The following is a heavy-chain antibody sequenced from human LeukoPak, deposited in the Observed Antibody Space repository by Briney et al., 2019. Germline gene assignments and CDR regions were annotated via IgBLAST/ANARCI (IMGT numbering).Heavy chain of an antibody. CDR2: IGTTGDT. Sequence: PGGSQRLSCAASGFTFRTYDMHWVRQVAGEGLEWVATIGTTGDTYYAGSVKGRFTISREDGKNSLFLQMNSLRAGDTAAYYCTRDIAGSGTAMDVWGKGTTVTVSS. J-gene: IGHJ6*03. CDR3: TRDIAGSGTAMDV. V-gene: IGHV3-13*01. CDR1: GFTFRTYD. D-gene: IGHD2-15*01.